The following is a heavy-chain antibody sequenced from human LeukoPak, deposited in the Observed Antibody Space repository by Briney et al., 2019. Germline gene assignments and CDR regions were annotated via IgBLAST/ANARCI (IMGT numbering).Heavy chain of an antibody. CDR3: AKEFDYGDYVRWFDP. V-gene: IGHV3-23*01. D-gene: IGHD4-17*01. CDR1: GFTFSSYA. J-gene: IGHJ5*02. Sequence: GGSLRLSCAASGFTFSSYAMSWVRQAPGKGLEWVSAISGSGGSTYYADSVKGRFTISRDDSKNTLYLQMNSLRAEDTAVYYCAKEFDYGDYVRWFDPWGQEPWSPSPQ. CDR2: ISGSGGST.